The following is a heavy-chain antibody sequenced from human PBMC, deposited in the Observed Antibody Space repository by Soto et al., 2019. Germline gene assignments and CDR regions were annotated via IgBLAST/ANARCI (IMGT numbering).Heavy chain of an antibody. D-gene: IGHD6-19*01. V-gene: IGHV3-23*01. CDR1: GFTFFSYA. CDR2: ISGSGGST. Sequence: GGCPRPSFAAPGFTFFSYALGWVRPAPGKGLEWVSAISGSGGSTYYADSVKGRFTISRDNSKNTLYRQMNSLRAEDTAVYYCAKELHTSSGWSQVIYWGQETLVTVSS. CDR3: AKELHTSSGWSQVIY. J-gene: IGHJ4*02.